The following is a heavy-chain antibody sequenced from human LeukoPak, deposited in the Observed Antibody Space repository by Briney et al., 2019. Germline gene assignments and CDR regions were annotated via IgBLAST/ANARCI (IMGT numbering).Heavy chain of an antibody. V-gene: IGHV3-23*01. J-gene: IGHJ4*02. D-gene: IGHD2/OR15-2a*01. CDR2: ISVSGGSD. CDR3: EKTLLPGRGRLDY. Sequence: GGSLKLSCAAPGFTFSSYPRSWARQAPGKGREGSSAISVSGGSDFYADSVRGRFTISSDNYKNTLYMKMDSLRVADTALYYCEKTLLPGRGRLDYWGQGTLVTVSS. CDR1: GFTFSSYP.